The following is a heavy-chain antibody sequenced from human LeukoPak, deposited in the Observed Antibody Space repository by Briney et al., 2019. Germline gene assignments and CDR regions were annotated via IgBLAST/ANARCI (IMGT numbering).Heavy chain of an antibody. CDR1: GYTFTSYD. CDR3: ARDARYGGNSDTDNWFDP. V-gene: IGHV1-8*01. D-gene: IGHD4-23*01. CDR2: MNPNSGNT. J-gene: IGHJ5*02. Sequence: ASVKVSCKASGYTFTSYDINWVRQATGQGLEWMGWMNPNSGNTGYAQKFQGRVTMTRNTSISTAYMELSSLRSEDTAVYYCARDARYGGNSDTDNWFDPWGQGTLVTVSS.